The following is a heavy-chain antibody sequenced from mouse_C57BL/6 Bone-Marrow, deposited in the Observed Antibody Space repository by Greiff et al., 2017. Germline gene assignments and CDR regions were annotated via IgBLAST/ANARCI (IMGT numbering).Heavy chain of an antibody. Sequence: QVQLQQPGAELVKPGASVKLSCKASGYTFTSYWMQWVKQRPGQGLEWIGEIDPSDSSTTYTQKFKGKATLTVDTSSSTAYMLLSSLTSEDSAVYYCARPLDGPYAMDYWGQGTSVTVSS. D-gene: IGHD2-3*01. V-gene: IGHV1-50*01. CDR2: IDPSDSST. CDR3: ARPLDGPYAMDY. J-gene: IGHJ4*01. CDR1: GYTFTSYW.